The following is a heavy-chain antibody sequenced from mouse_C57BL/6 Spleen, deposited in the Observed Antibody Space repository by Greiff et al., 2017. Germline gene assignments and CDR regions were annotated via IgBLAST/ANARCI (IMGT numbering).Heavy chain of an antibody. Sequence: QVQLQQSGAELVRPGASVKLSCKASGYTFTDYYINWVKQRPGQGLEWIARIYPGSGNTYYNEKFKGKATLTAEKSSSTDYMQLSSLTSEDSAVYFCAIAMDYWGQGTSVTVSS. CDR2: IYPGSGNT. CDR1: GYTFTDYY. J-gene: IGHJ4*01. V-gene: IGHV1-76*01. CDR3: AIAMDY.